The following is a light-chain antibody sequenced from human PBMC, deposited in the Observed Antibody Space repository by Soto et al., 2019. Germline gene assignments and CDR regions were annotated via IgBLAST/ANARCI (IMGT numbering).Light chain of an antibody. CDR3: MQRIEFPSYT. Sequence: DIVMTQTPLSLPVTPGEPASISCRSSQSLLDSDDGNTYLDWYLQKPGQSPQLLISTLSYRASGVPDRFSGSGSGTDFTLKISRVEAEDVGVCYCMQRIEFPSYTFGQGTKLEIK. CDR1: QSLLDSDDGNTY. J-gene: IGKJ2*01. V-gene: IGKV2-40*01. CDR2: TLS.